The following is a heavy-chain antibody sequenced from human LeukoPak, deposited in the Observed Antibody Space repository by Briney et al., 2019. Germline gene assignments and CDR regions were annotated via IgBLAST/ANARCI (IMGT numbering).Heavy chain of an antibody. J-gene: IGHJ4*02. V-gene: IGHV4-34*01. CDR2: INHSGST. Sequence: SETLSLTCAVYGGSFSVYYWSWIRQPPGKGLEWIGEINHSGSTNYNPSLKSRVTISVDTSKNQFSLKLSSVTAADTAVYYCARGRGKNYGGNPNHDYWGQGTLVTVSS. D-gene: IGHD4-23*01. CDR1: GGSFSVYY. CDR3: ARGRGKNYGGNPNHDY.